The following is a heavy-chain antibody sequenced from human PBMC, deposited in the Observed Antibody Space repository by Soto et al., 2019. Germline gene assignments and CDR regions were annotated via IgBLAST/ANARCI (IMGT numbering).Heavy chain of an antibody. D-gene: IGHD2-21*01. V-gene: IGHV4-59*02. Sequence: QVQLRESGPGLVKPSETLSLTCTVSGGSVSGYYWTWIRQPPGKGLEFIGHIYYSGTTNYNPSLKSRVTISVDTSKNQLSLKLTSVTAADTAVYYCARVVSVLDFWGQGTLVTVSS. J-gene: IGHJ4*02. CDR2: IYYSGTT. CDR3: ARVVSVLDF. CDR1: GGSVSGYY.